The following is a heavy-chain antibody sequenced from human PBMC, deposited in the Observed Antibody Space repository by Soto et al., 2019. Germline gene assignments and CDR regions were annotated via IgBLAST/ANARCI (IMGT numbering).Heavy chain of an antibody. CDR3: AREWYSSSGHHFDC. D-gene: IGHD6-6*01. Sequence: PGGSLRLSCAASGFSVGSNYMTWVRQAPGKGLEWVSLMDSGGSTYYADSVKGRFTISRDNAKNTLYLQMNSLRAEDTAVYHCAREWYSSSGHHFDCWGQGTLVTVSS. CDR2: MDSGGST. J-gene: IGHJ4*02. V-gene: IGHV3-53*01. CDR1: GFSVGSNY.